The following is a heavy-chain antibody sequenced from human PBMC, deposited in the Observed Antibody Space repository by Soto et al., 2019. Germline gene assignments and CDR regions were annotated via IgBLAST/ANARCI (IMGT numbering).Heavy chain of an antibody. V-gene: IGHV4-30-4*01. CDR1: GGSISSGDYY. J-gene: IGHJ5*02. CDR3: ARGIPADSSGYYPS. Sequence: SETLSLTCTVSGGSISSGDYYWSWIRQPPGKGLEWIGYIYYSGSTYYNPSLKSRVTISVDTSKNQFSLKLSSVTAADTAVYYCARGIPADSSGYYPSWGQGTLVTVSS. D-gene: IGHD3-22*01. CDR2: IYYSGST.